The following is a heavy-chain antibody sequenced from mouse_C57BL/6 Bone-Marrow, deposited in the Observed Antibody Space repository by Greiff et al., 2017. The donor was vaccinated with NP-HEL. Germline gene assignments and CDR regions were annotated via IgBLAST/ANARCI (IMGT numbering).Heavy chain of an antibody. J-gene: IGHJ3*01. V-gene: IGHV5-15*01. Sequence: EVKLVESGGGLVQPGGSLKLSCAASGFTFSDYGMAWVRQAPRQGPEWVAFISNLAYSIYYADTVTGRFTISRENAKNTLYLEMSSLRSEDTAMYYCARAGDWFAYWGQGTLVTVSA. CDR3: ARAGDWFAY. CDR2: ISNLAYSI. CDR1: GFTFSDYG.